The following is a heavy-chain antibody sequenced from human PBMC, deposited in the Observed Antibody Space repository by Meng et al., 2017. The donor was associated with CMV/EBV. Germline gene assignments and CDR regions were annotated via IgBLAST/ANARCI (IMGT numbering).Heavy chain of an antibody. D-gene: IGHD1-26*01. V-gene: IGHV1-8*03. J-gene: IGHJ4*02. Sequence: NCTSSEINGVREATGQGSEWSGGMNPNSGNTGEEQKFKGRGTITRNTSISTAYMELSSLISEDTAVYYGARGRFLSVGYRVDYWGQGTLVTVSS. CDR3: ARGRFLSVGYRVDY. CDR1: NCTSSE. CDR2: MNPNSGNT.